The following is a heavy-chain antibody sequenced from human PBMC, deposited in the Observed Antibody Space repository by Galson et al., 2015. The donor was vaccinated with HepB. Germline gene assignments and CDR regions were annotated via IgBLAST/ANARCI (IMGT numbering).Heavy chain of an antibody. V-gene: IGHV1-24*01. CDR3: ATKSGIYGDYRQDAFDI. CDR2: FDPEDGET. Sequence: SVKVSCKVSGYTLTELSMHWVRQAPGKGLEWMGGFDPEDGETIYAQKFQGRVTMTEDTSTDTAYMELSSLRSEDTAVYYCATKSGIYGDYRQDAFDIWGQGTMVTVSS. J-gene: IGHJ3*02. D-gene: IGHD4-17*01. CDR1: GYTLTELS.